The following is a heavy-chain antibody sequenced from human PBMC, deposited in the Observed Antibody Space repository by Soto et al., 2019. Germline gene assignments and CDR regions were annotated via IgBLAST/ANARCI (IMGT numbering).Heavy chain of an antibody. D-gene: IGHD2-21*02. CDR3: AKDLPYCGGDCYSSYFDY. CDR2: ISGSGGST. Sequence: GGSLRLSCAASGVTLSSYAMSWVRQAPGKGLEWVSAISGSGGSTYYADSVKGRFTISRDNSKNTLYLQMNSLRAEDTAVYYCAKDLPYCGGDCYSSYFDYWGPGPLVTVSS. J-gene: IGHJ4*02. V-gene: IGHV3-23*01. CDR1: GVTLSSYA.